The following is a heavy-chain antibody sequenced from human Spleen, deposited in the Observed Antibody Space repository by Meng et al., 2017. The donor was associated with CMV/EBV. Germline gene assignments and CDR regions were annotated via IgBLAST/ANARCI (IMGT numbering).Heavy chain of an antibody. J-gene: IGHJ2*01. V-gene: IGHV4-4*07. CDR1: GGSISSYY. CDR2: IYTSGST. CDR3: ARDHAYYYDSSGLWYFDL. D-gene: IGHD3-22*01. Sequence: GPLPESGPALVKPSGTLSRTCTVSGGSISSYYWSWIRQPAGKGLEWIGRIYTSGSTNYNPSLKSRVTMSVDTSKNQFSLKLSSVTAADTAVYYCARDHAYYYDSSGLWYFDLWGRGTLVTVSS.